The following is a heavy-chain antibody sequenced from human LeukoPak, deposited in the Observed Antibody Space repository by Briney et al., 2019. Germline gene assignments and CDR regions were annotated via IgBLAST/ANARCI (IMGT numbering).Heavy chain of an antibody. J-gene: IGHJ4*02. Sequence: SVKVSCKASGGTFISHAISWVRQAPGQGLEWMGRIIPIFGTANYAQKFQGRVTITTDESTSTAYMELSSLRSEDTAVYYCARDTLPVTMVNWGQGTLVTVSS. CDR2: IIPIFGTA. D-gene: IGHD4/OR15-4a*01. V-gene: IGHV1-69*05. CDR3: ARDTLPVTMVN. CDR1: GGTFISHA.